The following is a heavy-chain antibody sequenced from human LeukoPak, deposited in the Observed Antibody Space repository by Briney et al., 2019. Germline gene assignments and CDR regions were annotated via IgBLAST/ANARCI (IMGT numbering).Heavy chain of an antibody. J-gene: IGHJ4*02. CDR3: ARGLVAAAGTRYYFDY. V-gene: IGHV1-46*01. D-gene: IGHD6-13*01. CDR1: GYTFTSYY. CDR2: INPSGGST. Sequence: ASVNVSCKASGYTFTSYYMHWVRQAPGQGLEWMGIINPSGGSTSYAQRFQGRVTMTRDTSTSTVYMELSSLRSEDTAVYYCARGLVAAAGTRYYFDYWGQGTLVTVSS.